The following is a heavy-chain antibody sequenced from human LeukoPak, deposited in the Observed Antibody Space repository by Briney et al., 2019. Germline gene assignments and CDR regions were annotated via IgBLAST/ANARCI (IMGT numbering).Heavy chain of an antibody. CDR1: GFSFSSYS. V-gene: IGHV3-48*02. CDR2: ISSSGSTV. Sequence: GGSLRLSCAASGFSFSSYSMNWVRQAPGKGLEWVSYISSSGSTVFYADSVKGRFTISRDNAKNSLYLQMNSLRDEDTAVYYCARDRIYAFDIWGQGTMVTVSS. D-gene: IGHD5-12*01. J-gene: IGHJ3*02. CDR3: ARDRIYAFDI.